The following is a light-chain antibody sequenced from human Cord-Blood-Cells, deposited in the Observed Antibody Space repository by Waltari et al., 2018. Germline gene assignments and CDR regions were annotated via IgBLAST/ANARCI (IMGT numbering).Light chain of an antibody. J-gene: IGKJ1*01. CDR2: AAS. V-gene: IGKV1-39*01. CDR1: QSISSY. CDR3: QQSYSTPWT. Sequence: EIQMTQSPSSLSASVEYRVTITCRASQSISSYLNWYQQKPGKAPKLLIYAASSLQSGVPSRFSGSGSGTDFTLTISSLQPEDFATYYCQQSYSTPWTFGQGTKVEIK.